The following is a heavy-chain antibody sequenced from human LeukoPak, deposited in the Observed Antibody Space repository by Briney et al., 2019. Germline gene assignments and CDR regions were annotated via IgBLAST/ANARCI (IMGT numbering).Heavy chain of an antibody. CDR2: IYYSGST. J-gene: IGHJ5*02. D-gene: IGHD6-13*01. Sequence: SETLSLTCTVSGGSISSYYWSWIRQPPGKGLEWIGYIYYSGSTYYNPSLKSRVTISVDTSKNQFSLKLSSVTAADTAVYYCARQAGYSRTLTGFDPWGQGTLVTVSS. CDR1: GGSISSYY. V-gene: IGHV4-59*06. CDR3: ARQAGYSRTLTGFDP.